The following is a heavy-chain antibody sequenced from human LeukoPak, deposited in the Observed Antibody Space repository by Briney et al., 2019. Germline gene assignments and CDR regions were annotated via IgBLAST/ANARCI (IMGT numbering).Heavy chain of an antibody. CDR1: GGSFSGYS. Sequence: WETLSLTCAVYGGSFSGYSWSWIRQPPGKGLEWVGEISHRGSINQNPSLKSRVNMSVDTSKNHFSLKMNSVTAADTAVYYCGRGLLGELSLGAFDIWGQGTMVTVSS. CDR2: ISHRGSI. V-gene: IGHV4-34*01. CDR3: GRGLLGELSLGAFDI. D-gene: IGHD3-16*02. J-gene: IGHJ3*02.